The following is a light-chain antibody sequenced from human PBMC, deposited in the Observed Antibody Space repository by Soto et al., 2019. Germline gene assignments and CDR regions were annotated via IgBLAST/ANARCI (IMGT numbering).Light chain of an antibody. CDR2: DVS. Sequence: DIQMTQSPSSLSASVGDRVTITCQASQDISNFLCWYQQKPGKAPKFLIYDVSTLETGVPSRFSGSGSGTHVTLTISSLQPEDIGTYYGQHYHNLPLTFGGGTKVEIK. J-gene: IGKJ4*01. V-gene: IGKV1-33*01. CDR3: QHYHNLPLT. CDR1: QDISNF.